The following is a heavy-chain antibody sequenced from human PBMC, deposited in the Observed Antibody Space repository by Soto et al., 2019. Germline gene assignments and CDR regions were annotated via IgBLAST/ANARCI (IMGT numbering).Heavy chain of an antibody. CDR2: ILYDESDQ. CDR3: AKDGTHLWSKQYYFDS. J-gene: IGHJ4*02. CDR1: GFTFSDYT. D-gene: IGHD1-26*01. Sequence: GGSLRLSCSASGFTFSDYTMHWVRQAPGRGLEWVAIILYDESDQYYSDSVKGRFTISRDNSKNTLYLQMHSLTTEDTTVYYCAKDGTHLWSKQYYFDSWGQGALVTVSS. V-gene: IGHV3-30*18.